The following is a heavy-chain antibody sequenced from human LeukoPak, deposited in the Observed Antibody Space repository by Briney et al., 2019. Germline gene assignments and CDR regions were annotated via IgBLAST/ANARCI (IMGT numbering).Heavy chain of an antibody. J-gene: IGHJ2*01. V-gene: IGHV4-61*02. Sequence: PSQTLTLTCTVSGGSISSGSYYWSWIRQPAGKGLEWIWRSYTGGRTNYNPYLKSRVTISVYTSKNQFSLTLSSVTAADTAVYYCARYLGYYDFWSGSWYFDFWGRGTLVTVSS. D-gene: IGHD3-3*01. CDR1: GGSISSGSYY. CDR2: SYTGGRT. CDR3: ARYLGYYDFWSGSWYFDF.